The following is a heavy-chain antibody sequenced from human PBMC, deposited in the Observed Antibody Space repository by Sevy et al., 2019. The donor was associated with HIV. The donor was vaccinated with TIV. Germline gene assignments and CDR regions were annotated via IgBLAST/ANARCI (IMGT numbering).Heavy chain of an antibody. V-gene: IGHV3-7*01. J-gene: IGHJ4*02. CDR1: GFTFNSYW. CDR2: INQGGSET. Sequence: GGSLRLSCAASGFTFNSYWMSWVRQAPGKGLEWVANINQGGSETYYVDSEKGRFTTARENAKNLLYLQMNSIGAEDTAVYYCGTAEGGGGLDVYWGQGALVTVSS. D-gene: IGHD3-16*01. CDR3: GTAEGGGGLDVY.